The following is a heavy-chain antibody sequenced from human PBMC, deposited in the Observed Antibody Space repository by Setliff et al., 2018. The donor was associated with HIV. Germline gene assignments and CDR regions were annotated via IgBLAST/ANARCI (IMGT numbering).Heavy chain of an antibody. CDR3: ATGPKKGVDILPPDS. V-gene: IGHV1-69*13. CDR2: IVPVFRTV. Sequence: VASVKVSCKASGGSFYSYAFTWVRQAPGQGLEWVGGIVPVFRTVNYSEKLQGRVTITADESTSTSYMELNSLTSDDTAVYYCATGPKKGVDILPPDSWGQGTLVTVSS. J-gene: IGHJ4*02. CDR1: GGSFYSYA. D-gene: IGHD3-3*01.